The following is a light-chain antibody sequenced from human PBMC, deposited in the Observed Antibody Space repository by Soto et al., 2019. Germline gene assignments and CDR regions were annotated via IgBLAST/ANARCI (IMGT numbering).Light chain of an antibody. CDR3: HQRKT. J-gene: IGKJ1*01. CDR1: QSVSSTS. V-gene: IGKV3D-20*01. Sequence: EIMLTQSPATLSLSPGERATLSCGASQSVSSTSIAWYQQKPGLPPKLLIHGASRRAPGIPDRFSGSGSGTEVILTITTLEPEDCALYYCHQRKTFGQGTKVEI. CDR2: GAS.